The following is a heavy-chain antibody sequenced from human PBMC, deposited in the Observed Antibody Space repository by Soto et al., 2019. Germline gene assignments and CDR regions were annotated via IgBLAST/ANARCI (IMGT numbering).Heavy chain of an antibody. V-gene: IGHV1-18*01. D-gene: IGHD5-18*01. J-gene: IGHJ4*02. Sequence: ASVKVSCKASGYTFTSYGISWVLQAPGQGLEWMGWISAYNGNTNYAQKLQGRVTMTTDTSTSTAYMELRSLRSDDTAVYYCARGPRGYSYGFSDYWGQGTLVTVSS. CDR2: ISAYNGNT. CDR3: ARGPRGYSYGFSDY. CDR1: GYTFTSYG.